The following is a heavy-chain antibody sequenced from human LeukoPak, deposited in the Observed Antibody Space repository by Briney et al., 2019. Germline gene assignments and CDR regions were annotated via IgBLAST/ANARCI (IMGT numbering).Heavy chain of an antibody. Sequence: ASVKVSCKASGYTFTGYYMHWVRQAPGQGLEWMGWINPNSGGTNYAQKLQGRVTMTRDTSISTAYMELSRLRSDDTAVYYCARVDPLLTPSRYFDLWGRGTLVTVSS. CDR3: ARVDPLLTPSRYFDL. V-gene: IGHV1-2*02. J-gene: IGHJ2*01. D-gene: IGHD4-23*01. CDR2: INPNSGGT. CDR1: GYTFTGYY.